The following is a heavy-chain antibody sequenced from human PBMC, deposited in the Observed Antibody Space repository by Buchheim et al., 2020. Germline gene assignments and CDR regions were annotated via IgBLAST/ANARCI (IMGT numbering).Heavy chain of an antibody. CDR3: ARDLLRSNPSRGLDY. J-gene: IGHJ4*02. D-gene: IGHD2-2*01. Sequence: QVQLLQSGAEVKKPGASVKVSCKASGYTFTSYYMHWVRQAPGQGLEWMGIINPSVGSTTPAPKFQGRVTMTRDTSTSTVYMELSSLRSEDTGVYYCARDLLRSNPSRGLDYWGQGTL. V-gene: IGHV1-46*01. CDR1: GYTFTSYY. CDR2: INPSVGST.